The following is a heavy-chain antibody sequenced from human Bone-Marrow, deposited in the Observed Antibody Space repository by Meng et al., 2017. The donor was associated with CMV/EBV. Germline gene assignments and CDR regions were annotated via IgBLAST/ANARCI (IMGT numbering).Heavy chain of an antibody. CDR2: IKQDGSEK. CDR1: GFTFSSYW. CDR3: ARGISEQLVRHFDY. D-gene: IGHD6-6*01. Sequence: GGSLRLSCAASGFTFSSYWMSWVRQAPGKGLEWVANIKQDGSEKYYVDSVKGRFTISRDNAKNSLYLQMNSLRAEDTAVYYCARGISEQLVRHFDYWGQGTLVTFYS. J-gene: IGHJ4*02. V-gene: IGHV3-7*01.